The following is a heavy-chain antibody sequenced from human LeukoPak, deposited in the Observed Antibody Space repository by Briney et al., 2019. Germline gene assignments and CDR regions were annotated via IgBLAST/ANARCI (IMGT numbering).Heavy chain of an antibody. J-gene: IGHJ3*02. Sequence: GGSLSLSCAASGFTFDDYALHWVRQAPGKGLEWVSGISWNSGSIDYADSVKGRFTISRDNAKNSLYLQMSSLSAEDRALYYCENLGGAAAVAQDAFDIWGEGTMVTVSA. D-gene: IGHD6-13*01. CDR2: ISWNSGSI. CDR1: GFTFDDYA. V-gene: IGHV3-9*01. CDR3: ENLGGAAAVAQDAFDI.